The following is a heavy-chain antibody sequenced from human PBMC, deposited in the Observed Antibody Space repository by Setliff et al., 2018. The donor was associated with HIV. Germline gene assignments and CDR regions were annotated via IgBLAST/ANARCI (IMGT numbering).Heavy chain of an antibody. D-gene: IGHD3-10*01. CDR3: ARSTYYYGSGKGSGWFDP. CDR1: GGSINTFS. Sequence: SETLSLTCTVSGGSINTFSWSWIRQPPGKGLEWIGYIYHSGSTYYNPSLKSRVTISIDRSKNQFSLKLSSVTAADTAVYYCARSTYYYGSGKGSGWFDPWGQGTLVTVSS. V-gene: IGHV4-30-2*01. CDR2: IYHSGST. J-gene: IGHJ5*02.